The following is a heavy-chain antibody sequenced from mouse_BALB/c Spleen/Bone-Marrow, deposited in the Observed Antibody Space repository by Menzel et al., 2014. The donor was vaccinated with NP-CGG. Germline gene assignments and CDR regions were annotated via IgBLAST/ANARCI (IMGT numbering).Heavy chain of an antibody. Sequence: QVQLKQSGPEPPKPGASVMMSCKSSGHTFTSYCIHWEKQRPGQGLEWMGYINPSTGYTEYCQKLKDKATLTADKSSSTAYMQLSSLTSDDSAVYYCVRSSCAMDFWGQGTSVTISS. J-gene: IGHJ4*01. CDR3: VRSSCAMDF. V-gene: IGHV1-7*01. CDR2: INPSTGYT. CDR1: GHTFTSYC.